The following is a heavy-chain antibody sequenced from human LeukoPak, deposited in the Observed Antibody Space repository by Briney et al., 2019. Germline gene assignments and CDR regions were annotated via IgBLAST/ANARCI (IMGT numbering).Heavy chain of an antibody. CDR1: GGSLSSYY. D-gene: IGHD3-16*01. CDR3: ASLGTGSDFDY. Sequence: SETLSLTCTVSGGSLSSYYWSWIRQPPGKGLEWIGYITYSGSTNYNPSLKSRVTISVDTSKNQFSLKLSSVTAADTAVYYCASLGTGSDFDYWGQGTLVTVSS. CDR2: ITYSGST. V-gene: IGHV4-59*01. J-gene: IGHJ4*02.